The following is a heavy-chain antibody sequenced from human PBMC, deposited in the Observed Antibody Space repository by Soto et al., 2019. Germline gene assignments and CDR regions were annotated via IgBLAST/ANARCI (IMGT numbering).Heavy chain of an antibody. CDR3: ARDEGGYDILTGYYKAHHFDY. Sequence: QVQLVQSGDEVKKPGASVKVSCKASGYTFIDYGITWVRQAPGQGLEWMGWISISSANTHYEESLQGRVTMTSDKTNTAYMELWRLRSDDSAMYYCARDEGGYDILTGYYKAHHFDYWGQGVLVTVSS. V-gene: IGHV1-18*04. D-gene: IGHD3-9*01. J-gene: IGHJ4*02. CDR1: GYTFIDYG. CDR2: ISISSANT.